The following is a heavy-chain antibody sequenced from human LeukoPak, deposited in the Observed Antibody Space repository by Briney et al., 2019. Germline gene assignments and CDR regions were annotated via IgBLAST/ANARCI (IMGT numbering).Heavy chain of an antibody. V-gene: IGHV4-4*07. J-gene: IGHJ3*02. CDR1: GGSVSSYY. D-gene: IGHD3-3*01. Sequence: SETPSLTCTVSGGSVSSYYWSWIRQPAGKGLEWIGRIYTSGNTNYDPSLKSRVTMSIDTSKNQFSLKLRSVTAADTAVYYCAKYYDFWSGYYDIWGQGTMVTVSS. CDR3: AKYYDFWSGYYDI. CDR2: IYTSGNT.